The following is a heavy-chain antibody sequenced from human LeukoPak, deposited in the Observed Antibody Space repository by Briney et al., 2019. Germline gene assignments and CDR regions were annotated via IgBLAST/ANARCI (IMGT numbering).Heavy chain of an antibody. D-gene: IGHD3-10*01. CDR1: GFTFSSYA. CDR3: AKLGRYYGSGSYGYGMDV. V-gene: IGHV3-23*01. Sequence: GGSLRLSCAASGFTFSSYAMSWVRRAPGKGLEWVSAISGSGGSTYYADSVKGRFTISRDNSKNTLYLQMNSLRAEDTAVYYCAKLGRYYGSGSYGYGMDVWGQGTTVTVSS. CDR2: ISGSGGST. J-gene: IGHJ6*02.